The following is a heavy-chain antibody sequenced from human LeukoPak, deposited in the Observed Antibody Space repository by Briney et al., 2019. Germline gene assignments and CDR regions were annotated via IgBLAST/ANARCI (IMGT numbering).Heavy chain of an antibody. D-gene: IGHD3-3*01. Sequence: PGGSLRLSCAASGFTVSINYMSWVRQAPGKGLEWVSVIYSGGSTYYADSVKGRFTISRDNSKNTLYLQMNSLRAEDTAVYYCVKSYDFWSGYPSDAFDIWGQGTMVTVSS. CDR2: IYSGGST. CDR3: VKSYDFWSGYPSDAFDI. V-gene: IGHV3-53*01. J-gene: IGHJ3*02. CDR1: GFTVSINY.